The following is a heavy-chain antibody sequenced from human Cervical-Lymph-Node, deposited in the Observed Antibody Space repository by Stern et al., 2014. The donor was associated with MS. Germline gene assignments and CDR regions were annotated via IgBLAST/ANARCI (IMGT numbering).Heavy chain of an antibody. V-gene: IGHV3-7*01. D-gene: IGHD3-10*01. J-gene: IGHJ4*02. CDR1: GFTFSVYW. Sequence: EVQLVESGGGLVQPGESLTLSCVASGFTFSVYWMSWVRQAPGKGLEWVANIRDYGSDKYYVDSVKGRFTISRDNAKNSLYLQMNSLRGEDTAVYFCGRFTRGSPSDYWGQGTQVTVSP. CDR3: GRFTRGSPSDY. CDR2: IRDYGSDK.